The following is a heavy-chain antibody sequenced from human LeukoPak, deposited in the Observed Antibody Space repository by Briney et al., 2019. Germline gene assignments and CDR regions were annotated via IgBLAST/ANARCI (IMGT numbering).Heavy chain of an antibody. D-gene: IGHD3-22*01. Sequence: GGSLRLSCAAPGFTFSSYAMHWVHQAPGKGLEWVAVISYDGSNKYYADSVKGRFTISRDNSKNTLYLQMNSLRAEDTAVYYCARDPDDSSGYYLDYWGQGTLVTVSS. CDR3: ARDPDDSSGYYLDY. J-gene: IGHJ4*02. CDR1: GFTFSSYA. V-gene: IGHV3-30-3*01. CDR2: ISYDGSNK.